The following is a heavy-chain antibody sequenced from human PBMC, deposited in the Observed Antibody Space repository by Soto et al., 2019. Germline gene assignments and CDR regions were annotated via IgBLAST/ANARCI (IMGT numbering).Heavy chain of an antibody. D-gene: IGHD2-15*01. V-gene: IGHV1-24*01. CDR1: GYTLTELS. J-gene: IGHJ6*03. Sequence: ASVKVSCKVSGYTLTELSMHWVRQAPGKGLEWMGGFDPEDGETIYAQKFQGRVTMTEDTSTDTAYMELSSLRSEDTAVYYCATSDCSGGSCRYYYMDVWGKGTTVTVSS. CDR2: FDPEDGET. CDR3: ATSDCSGGSCRYYYMDV.